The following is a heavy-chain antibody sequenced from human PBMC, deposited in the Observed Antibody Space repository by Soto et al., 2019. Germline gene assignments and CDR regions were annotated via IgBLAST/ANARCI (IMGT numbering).Heavy chain of an antibody. J-gene: IGHJ6*02. CDR3: AREDYGDYYYYGMDV. CDR2: IYYSGST. Sequence: SETLSLTCSVSGGSISSDYWTWIRQPPGKGLEWIGSIYYSGSTYYNPSLKSRVTISVDTSKNQFSLKLSSVTAADTAVYYCAREDYGDYYYYGMDVWGQGTTVTVSS. V-gene: IGHV4-39*01. CDR1: GGSISSDY. D-gene: IGHD4-17*01.